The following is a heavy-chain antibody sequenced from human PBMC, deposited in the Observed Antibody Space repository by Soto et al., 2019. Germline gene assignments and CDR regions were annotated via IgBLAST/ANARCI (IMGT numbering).Heavy chain of an antibody. CDR3: ARDQAYDYTSPGDYYYYGMDV. Sequence: QVQLQESGPGLVKPLQTLSLTCTVSGGSISSGGHYWSWIRQHPGKGLEWIGYIYYSGSTSYNPSLESRVTISVDTSKNQFSLNLSSVTAADSAAYYCARDQAYDYTSPGDYYYYGMDVWGQGTTVTVSS. CDR2: IYYSGST. D-gene: IGHD4-4*01. V-gene: IGHV4-31*03. J-gene: IGHJ6*01. CDR1: GGSISSGGHY.